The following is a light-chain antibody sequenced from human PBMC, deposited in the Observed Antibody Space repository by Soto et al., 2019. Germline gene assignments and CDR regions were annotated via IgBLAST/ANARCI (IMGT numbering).Light chain of an antibody. CDR2: AAS. J-gene: IGKJ3*01. V-gene: IGKV1-27*01. Sequence: DIQMTQSPTSLSASVGDRVTITCRASQAIRNFVAWYQQKPGKAPKLLIYAASTLQSGVPSRFNGSGSGTDFTLTINSLQPEDVATYSCQKYSSVPVFGPGTKVEIK. CDR3: QKYSSVPV. CDR1: QAIRNF.